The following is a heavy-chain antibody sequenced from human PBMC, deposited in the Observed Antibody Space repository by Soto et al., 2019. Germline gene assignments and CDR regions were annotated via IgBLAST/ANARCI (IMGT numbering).Heavy chain of an antibody. Sequence: SETLSLTCTVSGGSISSGGYYWSWIRQHPGKGLEWIGYIYYSGSTYYNPSLKSRVTISVDTSKNQFSLKLSSVTAADTAVYYCARSPTVTHAADYWGQGTLVTVSS. CDR3: ARSPTVTHAADY. D-gene: IGHD4-17*01. J-gene: IGHJ4*02. CDR2: IYYSGST. V-gene: IGHV4-30-4*08. CDR1: GGSISSGGYY.